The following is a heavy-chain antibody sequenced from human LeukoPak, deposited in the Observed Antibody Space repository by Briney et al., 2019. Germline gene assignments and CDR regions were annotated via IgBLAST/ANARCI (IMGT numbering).Heavy chain of an antibody. J-gene: IGHJ4*02. CDR3: ASSPIRYFDWLSSYYFDY. V-gene: IGHV4-61*08. Sequence: SQTLSLTCTVSGGSISSGGYYWSWIRQHPGKGLEWIGYIYYSGSTNYNPSLKSRVTISVDTSKNQFSLKLSSVTAADTAVYYCASSPIRYFDWLSSYYFDYWGQGTLVTVSS. CDR2: IYYSGST. CDR1: GGSISSGGYY. D-gene: IGHD3-9*01.